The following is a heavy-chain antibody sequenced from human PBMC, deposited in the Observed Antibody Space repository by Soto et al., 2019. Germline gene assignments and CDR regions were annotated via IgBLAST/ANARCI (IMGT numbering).Heavy chain of an antibody. CDR3: AKDWGSSGWYNWFDP. Sequence: QVQMVESGGGVVQPGTSLRLSCATSGFTFSTSGMHWVRQAPGKGLEWVAMISHDGSVTYYTDSVQGRFTISRDTPKNTLCLQMNSLRDEDTAIYYCAKDWGSSGWYNWFDPWGQGTRVTVS. D-gene: IGHD6-13*01. V-gene: IGHV3-30*18. J-gene: IGHJ5*02. CDR2: ISHDGSVT. CDR1: GFTFSTSG.